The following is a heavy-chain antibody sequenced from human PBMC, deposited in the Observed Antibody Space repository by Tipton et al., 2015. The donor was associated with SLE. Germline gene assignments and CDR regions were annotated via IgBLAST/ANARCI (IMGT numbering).Heavy chain of an antibody. CDR2: IDTSGNT. CDR1: GDSISSGSHY. J-gene: IGHJ6*02. Sequence: TLSLTCTVSGDSISSGSHYWTWIRQPAGKGLEWIGRIDTSGNTNYNPSLKSRVIISIDTSKNQFSLKLTSVTAADTAVYYCARGMVTWRGAILGVDVWGQGTTVNVSS. CDR3: ARGMVTWRGAILGVDV. V-gene: IGHV4-61*02. D-gene: IGHD2-21*02.